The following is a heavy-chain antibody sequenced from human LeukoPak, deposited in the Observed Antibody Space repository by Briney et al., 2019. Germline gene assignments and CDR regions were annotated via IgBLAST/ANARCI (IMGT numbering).Heavy chain of an antibody. J-gene: IGHJ4*02. V-gene: IGHV3-23*01. Sequence: PGGTLRLSCAASGFTFSSYGMSWVRQAPGKGLEWVSAISGSGGSTYYADSVKGRFTISRDNSKNTLYLQMNSLRAEDTAVYYCARELYYYDSSGYGGYYFDYWGQGTLVTVSS. CDR3: ARELYYYDSSGYGGYYFDY. CDR2: ISGSGGST. D-gene: IGHD3-22*01. CDR1: GFTFSSYG.